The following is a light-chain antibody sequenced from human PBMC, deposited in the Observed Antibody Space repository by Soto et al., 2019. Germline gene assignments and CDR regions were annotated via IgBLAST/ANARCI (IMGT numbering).Light chain of an antibody. V-gene: IGKV3-15*01. CDR1: QSVSSN. J-gene: IGKJ1*01. CDR2: GAS. CDR3: QQDYTWPRT. Sequence: PVARAPHSRRASQSVSSNFLAWYQQKLGQAPRLLNYGASNRATGIPARCSGSGSGTEFTLTIISLQSEDFAIYYCQQDYTWPRTFGQGTKVDIK.